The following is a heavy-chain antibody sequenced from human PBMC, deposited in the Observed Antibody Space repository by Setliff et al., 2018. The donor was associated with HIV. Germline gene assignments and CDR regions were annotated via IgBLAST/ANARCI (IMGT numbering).Heavy chain of an antibody. CDR2: VYTSGST. D-gene: IGHD3-3*01. Sequence: PSETLSLTCTVSGGSVTSGTYYWSWIRQPAGKGLEWIGHVYTSGSTYYNPSLKGRVTVSVDTSINQFSLKLSSVTAADTSVYYCARHSSSGYLPYYFDYWGQGTLVTVSS. V-gene: IGHV4-61*09. J-gene: IGHJ4*02. CDR1: GGSVTSGTYY. CDR3: ARHSSSGYLPYYFDY.